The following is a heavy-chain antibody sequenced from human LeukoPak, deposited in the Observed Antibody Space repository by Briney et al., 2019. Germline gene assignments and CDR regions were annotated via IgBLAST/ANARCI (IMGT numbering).Heavy chain of an antibody. V-gene: IGHV1-69*04. J-gene: IGHJ5*02. CDR3: ARDQVLRGVIIFNWFDP. D-gene: IGHD3-10*01. Sequence: ASVKVSCKASGGTFSSYAISWVRQAPGQGLEWMGRIIPILGIANYAPKFQGRVTITADKSTSTAYMELSSLRSEDTAVYYCARDQVLRGVIIFNWFDPWGQGTLVTVSS. CDR2: IIPILGIA. CDR1: GGTFSSYA.